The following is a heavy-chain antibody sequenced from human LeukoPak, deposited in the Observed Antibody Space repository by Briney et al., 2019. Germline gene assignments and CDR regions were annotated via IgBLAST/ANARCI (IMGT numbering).Heavy chain of an antibody. V-gene: IGHV3-53*01. D-gene: IGHD5-12*01. CDR1: GITVSSNY. CDR3: AKATVGGYED. Sequence: PGGSLRLSCAASGITVSSNYMSWVRQAPGKGLEWFSVVASDGSTKYADSVKGRFAISRDNSKNTLYLQMNSLRAEDTGVYYCAKATVGGYEDWGQGTMVTVSS. J-gene: IGHJ4*02. CDR2: VASDGST.